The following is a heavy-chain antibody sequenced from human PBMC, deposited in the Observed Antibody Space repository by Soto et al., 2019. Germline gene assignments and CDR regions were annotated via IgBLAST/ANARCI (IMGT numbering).Heavy chain of an antibody. CDR1: GFTFSSYG. CDR3: AKDSLGLSIIFYFDY. D-gene: IGHD7-27*01. V-gene: IGHV3-30*18. J-gene: IGHJ4*02. CDR2: ISYDGSNK. Sequence: GGSLRLSCAASGFTFSSYGMHWVRQAPGKGLEWVAVISYDGSNKYYADSVKGRFTISRDNSKNTLYLQMNSLRAEDTAVYYCAKDSLGLSIIFYFDYWGQGTLVTVSS.